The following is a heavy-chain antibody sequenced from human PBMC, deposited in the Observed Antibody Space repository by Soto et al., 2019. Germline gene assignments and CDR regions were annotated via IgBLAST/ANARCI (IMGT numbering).Heavy chain of an antibody. CDR2: FDPEDRET. D-gene: IGHD3-22*01. CDR3: ATGGNYYDGSGYFSEY. V-gene: IGHV1-24*01. J-gene: IGHJ4*02. Sequence: TSVKFSFNVSGYTLTEVSMHWVRQAPGRVLECVGGFDPEDRETIYAQNFQGRVTMTEETSTDTSYMDMSSLRSEDAAVYCRATGGNYYDGSGYFSEYWGQGTLVNVSS. CDR1: GYTLTEVS.